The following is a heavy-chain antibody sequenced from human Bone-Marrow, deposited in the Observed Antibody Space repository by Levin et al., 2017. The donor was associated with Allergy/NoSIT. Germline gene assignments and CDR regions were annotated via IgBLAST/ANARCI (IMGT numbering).Heavy chain of an antibody. D-gene: IGHD5-24*01. CDR2: VSSDGSNK. V-gene: IGHV3-30-3*01. CDR1: GFTFRTYS. Sequence: LSLTCAASGFTFRTYSLHWVRQAPGKGLESVAVVSSDGSNKYYGDSVKGRFTISRDNSKNTLYLQMNSLRPVDTAVYYCARDGENGYNDLDYWGQGTLVTVSS. CDR3: ARDGENGYNDLDY. J-gene: IGHJ4*02.